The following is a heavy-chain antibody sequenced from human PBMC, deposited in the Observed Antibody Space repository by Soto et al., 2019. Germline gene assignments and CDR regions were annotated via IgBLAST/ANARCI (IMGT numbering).Heavy chain of an antibody. D-gene: IGHD6-19*01. J-gene: IGHJ6*02. CDR2: IYLGDFDT. V-gene: IGHV5-51*01. Sequence: GESLKISCKGSGYSFTSYWIGWVRQMPGKGLEWMGIIYLGDFDTRYSPSFQGQVTISADTSISTAYLQWTSLKASDTAIYYCARSRRGAYSSGWYSLSGYYNYGIDVWGQGTTVTVSS. CDR1: GYSFTSYW. CDR3: ARSRRGAYSSGWYSLSGYYNYGIDV.